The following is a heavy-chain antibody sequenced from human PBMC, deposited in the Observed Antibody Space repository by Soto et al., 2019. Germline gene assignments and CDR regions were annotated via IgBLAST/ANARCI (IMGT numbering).Heavy chain of an antibody. Sequence: EVQLLESGGGLVQPGGSLRLSCAASGFTFSSYAMSWVRQAPGKWLEWVSAISGSGGSTYYADSVKGRFTISRDNYENTLYLQMNRLRAEDTAVYYCAKDEVGAIYYYYSGMDVWGQGTTVTVSS. D-gene: IGHD1-26*01. CDR3: AKDEVGAIYYYYSGMDV. J-gene: IGHJ6*02. CDR1: GFTFSSYA. CDR2: ISGSGGST. V-gene: IGHV3-23*01.